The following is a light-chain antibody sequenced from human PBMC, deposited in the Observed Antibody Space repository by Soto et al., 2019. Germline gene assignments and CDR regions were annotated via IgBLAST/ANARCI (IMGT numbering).Light chain of an antibody. CDR3: QQYNSYSST. V-gene: IGKV1-5*03. Sequence: DIQMTQSPSTLSASVGDRVTITCRASQSISSWLAWYQQKPGKAPKLLIYKASSLESGVPSRFNGSGSGTEFTLTISSLQPDDFATYYCQQYNSYSSTFGPGTKVDIK. CDR2: KAS. J-gene: IGKJ3*01. CDR1: QSISSW.